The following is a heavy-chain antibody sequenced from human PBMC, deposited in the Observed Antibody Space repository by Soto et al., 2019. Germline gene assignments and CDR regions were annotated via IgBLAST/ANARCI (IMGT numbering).Heavy chain of an antibody. J-gene: IGHJ3*02. Sequence: SETLSLTCIVSGDSISRSGYYWGWIRQPPGKGLEWIGNIYYNGRTYYNPSLRSRVTISVDTSKNQFSLKLSSVTAADTAVYYCASNYCSSTSCYPSEYAFDIWGQGTMVTVSS. CDR2: IYYNGRT. CDR3: ASNYCSSTSCYPSEYAFDI. CDR1: GDSISRSGYY. D-gene: IGHD2-2*01. V-gene: IGHV4-39*01.